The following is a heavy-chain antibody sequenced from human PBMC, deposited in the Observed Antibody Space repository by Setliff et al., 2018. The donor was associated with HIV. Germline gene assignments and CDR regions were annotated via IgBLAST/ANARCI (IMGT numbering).Heavy chain of an antibody. Sequence: ASVKVSCKVSGYTLTELSMRWVRQAPGKGLEWMGGFDPEDAETIYAQRFQGRVTMTEDTSTDTAYMELSSLSSEDTAVYYCATEMMYAQGSFDYWGQGTLVTVSS. D-gene: IGHD2-8*01. V-gene: IGHV1-24*01. J-gene: IGHJ4*02. CDR2: FDPEDAET. CDR3: ATEMMYAQGSFDY. CDR1: GYTLTELS.